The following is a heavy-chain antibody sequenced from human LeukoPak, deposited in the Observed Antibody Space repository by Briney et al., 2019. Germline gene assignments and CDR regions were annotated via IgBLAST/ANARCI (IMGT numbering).Heavy chain of an antibody. Sequence: AETLSLSCNVSGGPISDTSSYCGGRARQAPGKGLAWIGSIYYTGTTDYYPSLESRVTIAADMSKKQFSLTLSSVTAADTAVYYCGRHASNSCWFDPWGQGTLVTVSS. CDR3: GRHASNSCWFDP. CDR1: GGPISDTSSYC. D-gene: IGHD2/OR15-2a*01. V-gene: IGHV4-39*01. J-gene: IGHJ5*02. CDR2: IYYTGTT.